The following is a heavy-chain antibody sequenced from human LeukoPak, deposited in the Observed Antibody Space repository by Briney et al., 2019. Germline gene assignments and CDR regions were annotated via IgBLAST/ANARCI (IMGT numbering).Heavy chain of an antibody. V-gene: IGHV3-23*01. CDR3: AKDGGY. CDR1: GFTFDDYA. D-gene: IGHD3-3*01. Sequence: PGRSLRLSCAASGFTFDDYAMHWVRQAPGKGLEWVSAISGSGGSTYYADSVKGRFSISRDNSKNTVYLQMSGLRAEDTAVYYCAKDGGYWGQGTLVTVSS. J-gene: IGHJ4*02. CDR2: ISGSGGST.